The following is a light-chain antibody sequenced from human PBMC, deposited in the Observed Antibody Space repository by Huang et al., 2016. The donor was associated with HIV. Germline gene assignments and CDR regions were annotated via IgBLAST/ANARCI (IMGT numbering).Light chain of an antibody. CDR3: QQLNSYPLT. CDR1: QGISSY. J-gene: IGKJ4*01. CDR2: AAS. Sequence: IQLTQSPSSLSASVGDRVTITCRASQGISSYLTGYQQKPGKAPKLLIYAASTLQSGVPSRFSGSGSGTDFTLTISSLQPEDFATYYCQQLNSYPLTFGGGTKVEIK. V-gene: IGKV1-9*01.